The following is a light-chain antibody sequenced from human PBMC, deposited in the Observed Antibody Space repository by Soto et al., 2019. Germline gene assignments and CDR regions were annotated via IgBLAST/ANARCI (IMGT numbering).Light chain of an antibody. CDR2: AAS. V-gene: IGKV1-39*01. CDR1: QSISSY. CDR3: HQSYSTPYT. J-gene: IGKJ2*01. Sequence: DIQMTQSPSSLSASVGDRVTITCRASQSISSYLNWYQQKPGKAPKLLIYAASSLQSGVPSRFSGSGSGTDFTLSISSLQPEDFAIYHCHQSYSTPYTFGQGTKLEIK.